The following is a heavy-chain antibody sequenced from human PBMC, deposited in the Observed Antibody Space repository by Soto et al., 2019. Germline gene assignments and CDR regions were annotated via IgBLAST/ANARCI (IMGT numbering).Heavy chain of an antibody. CDR2: ISGSGGST. Sequence: GGSLRLSCAASGFTFSSYAMSWVRQAPGKGLEWVSAISGSGGSTYYADSVKGRFTISRDNSKNTLYLQMNSLRAEDTAVYYCARHDDSSGYFTDFDYWGQGTLVTVSS. CDR3: ARHDDSSGYFTDFDY. D-gene: IGHD3-22*01. V-gene: IGHV3-23*01. CDR1: GFTFSSYA. J-gene: IGHJ4*02.